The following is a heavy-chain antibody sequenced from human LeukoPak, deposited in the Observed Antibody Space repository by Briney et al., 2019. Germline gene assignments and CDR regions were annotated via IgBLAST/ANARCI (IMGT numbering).Heavy chain of an antibody. J-gene: IGHJ6*03. CDR2: IYYDGSNK. Sequence: PGGSLSLSCATSGFSLSTYGMHWVRQAPGKGLEWVAIIYYDGSNKHYADSVKGRFTISRDDSKNTLYLQMNGLRAEDTAIYYCAKVSGSYSGAYYYYMDVWGEGTTVTVSS. V-gene: IGHV3-33*06. D-gene: IGHD1-26*01. CDR1: GFSLSTYG. CDR3: AKVSGSYSGAYYYYMDV.